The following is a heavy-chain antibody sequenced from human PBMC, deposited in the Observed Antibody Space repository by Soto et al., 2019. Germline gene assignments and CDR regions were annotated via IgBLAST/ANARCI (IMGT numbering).Heavy chain of an antibody. CDR3: AKSDGSGYFVHKEAFDI. CDR2: VSYEGRTQ. Sequence: QGQLVESGGGVVQPGGSLRLSCAASGFSFGSYGMYWVRQAPGKGLEWVAVVSYEGRTQYYADSVKGRFTISRDNSRNTLYLQMNSLGPEDTAIYYCAKSDGSGYFVHKEAFDIWGQGTMVSVSS. J-gene: IGHJ3*02. CDR1: GFSFGSYG. V-gene: IGHV3-30*18. D-gene: IGHD3-22*01.